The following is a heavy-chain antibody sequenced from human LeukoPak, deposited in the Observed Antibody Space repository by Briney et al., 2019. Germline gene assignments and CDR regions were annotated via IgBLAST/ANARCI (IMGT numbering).Heavy chain of an antibody. V-gene: IGHV3-53*01. CDR1: GFTVSSNS. CDR3: AKAPVTTCRGAFCYPFDY. CDR2: ISDTGNT. Sequence: PGGSLRLSCTVSGFTVSSNSMSWVRQAPGKGLEWVSAISDTGNTYHADSVKGRFTISRDSSKNTLFLQMNRLRPEDAAVYYCAKAPVTTCRGAFCYPFDYWGLGTLVTVSS. D-gene: IGHD2-15*01. J-gene: IGHJ4*02.